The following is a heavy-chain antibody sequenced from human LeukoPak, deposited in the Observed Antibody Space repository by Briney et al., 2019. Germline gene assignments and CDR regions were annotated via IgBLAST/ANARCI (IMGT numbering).Heavy chain of an antibody. V-gene: IGHV3-33*08. Sequence: GGSLRLSCAASGFTFDDYGMSWVRQAPGKGLEWVAVIWYDGSNKYYVDSVKGRFTISRDNSKNTLYLEMNSLRAEDTAVYYCARDAVDSYGMDVWGQGTTVTVSS. CDR3: ARDAVDSYGMDV. CDR2: IWYDGSNK. J-gene: IGHJ6*02. D-gene: IGHD6-19*01. CDR1: GFTFDDYG.